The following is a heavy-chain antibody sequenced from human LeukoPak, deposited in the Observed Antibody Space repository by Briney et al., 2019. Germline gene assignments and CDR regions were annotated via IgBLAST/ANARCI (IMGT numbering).Heavy chain of an antibody. Sequence: GGSLRLSCAASGFTFSSYAMIWVRQAPGKGLEWVSAIGGSGTSTFYADSVKGRFAISRDNSKNTLYLQMNSLRAEDTAVYYCAKTSQGHPPYYCSMDVWGQGTTVTVSS. CDR3: AKTSQGHPPYYCSMDV. CDR2: IGGSGTST. J-gene: IGHJ6*02. CDR1: GFTFSSYA. V-gene: IGHV3-23*01.